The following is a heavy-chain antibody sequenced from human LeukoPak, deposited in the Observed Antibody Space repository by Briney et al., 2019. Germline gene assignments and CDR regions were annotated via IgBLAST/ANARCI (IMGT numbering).Heavy chain of an antibody. Sequence: SETLSLTCTVSGGSISSYYWSWIRQPAGKGLEWIGRIYASGGTNYNPSLRSRVTMSVDTSKNQFSLKLSSVTAADTAVYYCARNLEWPTYFDDWGQGTLVTVSS. V-gene: IGHV4-4*07. CDR1: GGSISSYY. D-gene: IGHD3-3*01. J-gene: IGHJ4*02. CDR2: IYASGGT. CDR3: ARNLEWPTYFDD.